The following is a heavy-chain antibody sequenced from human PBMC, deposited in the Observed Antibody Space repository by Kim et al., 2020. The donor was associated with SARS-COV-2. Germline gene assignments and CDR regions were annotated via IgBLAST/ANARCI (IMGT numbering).Heavy chain of an antibody. V-gene: IGHV4-34*01. J-gene: IGHJ6*02. Sequence: SETLSLTCAVYGGSFSGYYWSWIRQPPGKGLEWIGEINHSGSTNYNPSLKSRVTISVDTSKNQFSLKLSSVTAADTAVYYCARERGSGSYPTRYYYYGMDVWGQGTTVTVSS. CDR1: GGSFSGYY. CDR2: INHSGST. CDR3: ARERGSGSYPTRYYYYGMDV. D-gene: IGHD3-10*01.